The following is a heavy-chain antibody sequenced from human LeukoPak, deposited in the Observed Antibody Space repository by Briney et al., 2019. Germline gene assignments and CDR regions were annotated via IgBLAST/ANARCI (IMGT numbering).Heavy chain of an antibody. CDR2: IWYDGSNK. Sequence: GGSLRLSCAASGFTFSSYGMHWVRQAPGKGLEWVAVIWYDGSNKYYADSVKGRFTISRDNSKNTPYLQMNSLRAEDTAVYYCASARGGWAVAGTLDYWGQGTLVTVSS. D-gene: IGHD6-19*01. V-gene: IGHV3-33*01. J-gene: IGHJ4*02. CDR3: ASARGGWAVAGTLDY. CDR1: GFTFSSYG.